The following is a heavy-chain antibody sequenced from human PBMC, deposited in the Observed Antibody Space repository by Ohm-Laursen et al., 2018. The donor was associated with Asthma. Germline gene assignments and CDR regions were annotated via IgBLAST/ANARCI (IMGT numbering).Heavy chain of an antibody. Sequence: GSLRLSCAASGYTFSRYSIHWVRQIPGKGLEWVASISTASSFIYYADSVRGRFTTSRDNAKHSLYLQMTSLRAEDTAVYYCAREWGGMDVWGLGATVTVS. CDR1: GYTFSRYS. V-gene: IGHV3-21*01. CDR2: ISTASSFI. J-gene: IGHJ6*02. CDR3: AREWGGMDV. D-gene: IGHD1-26*01.